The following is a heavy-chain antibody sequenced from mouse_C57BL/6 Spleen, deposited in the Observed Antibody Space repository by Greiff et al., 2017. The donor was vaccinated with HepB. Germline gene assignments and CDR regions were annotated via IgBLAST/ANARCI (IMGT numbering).Heavy chain of an antibody. CDR2: INPSNGGT. CDR1: GYTFTSYW. J-gene: IGHJ3*01. D-gene: IGHD3-3*01. V-gene: IGHV1-53*01. Sequence: QVQLQQPGTELVKPGASVKLSCKASGYTFTSYWMHWVKQRPGQGLEWIGNINPSNGGTNYNEKFKSKATLTVDKSSSTAYMQLSNLTSEDSAVYYCARAALSLGPFAYWGQGTLVTVSA. CDR3: ARAALSLGPFAY.